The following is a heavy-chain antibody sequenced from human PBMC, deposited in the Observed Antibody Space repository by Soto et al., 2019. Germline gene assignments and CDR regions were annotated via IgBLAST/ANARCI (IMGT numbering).Heavy chain of an antibody. CDR3: AKDGGSRYYYYMDV. J-gene: IGHJ6*03. CDR2: IGSSGGNT. CDR1: GFTFSSYT. D-gene: IGHD2-15*01. V-gene: IGHV3-23*01. Sequence: EVQLLESGGGLVQPGGSLRLSCAASGFTFSSYTMTWVRQAPGKGLEWVAAIGSSGGNTDYADSVKGRFTISRDNSKNTLYLQMSSLRAEDTAVYYCAKDGGSRYYYYMDVWGKGTTLTVSS.